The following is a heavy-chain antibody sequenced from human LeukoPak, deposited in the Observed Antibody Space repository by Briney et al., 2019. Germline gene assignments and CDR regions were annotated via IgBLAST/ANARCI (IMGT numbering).Heavy chain of an antibody. CDR2: INPNSGGT. CDR3: ARDGSSSSLNWFDP. J-gene: IGHJ5*02. Sequence: ASVTVSCKPSGYTFTGYYMHWVRQAPGQGLEWMGCINPNSGGTNYAQKFQGRVTMTRDTSISTAYMELSRLRSDDTAVYYCARDGSSSSLNWFDPWGQGTLVTVSS. CDR1: GYTFTGYY. V-gene: IGHV1-2*02. D-gene: IGHD6-6*01.